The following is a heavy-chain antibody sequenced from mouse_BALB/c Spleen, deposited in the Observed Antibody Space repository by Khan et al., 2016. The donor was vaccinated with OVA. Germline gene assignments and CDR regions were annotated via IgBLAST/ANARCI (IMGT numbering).Heavy chain of an antibody. CDR2: INPSSGYT. Sequence: QVQLQQSGAELARPGASVKMSCKASGYIFTNYMMHWVKQRPGQGLEWIGDINPSSGYTNYNPKFKDKATLTADTSSSTAYMHLSSLTSEDSAGDYGAGWGYGSFGYWGQGTLVTVSS. CDR1: GYIFTNYM. V-gene: IGHV1-4*01. CDR3: AGWGYGSFGY. J-gene: IGHJ3*01. D-gene: IGHD1-1*01.